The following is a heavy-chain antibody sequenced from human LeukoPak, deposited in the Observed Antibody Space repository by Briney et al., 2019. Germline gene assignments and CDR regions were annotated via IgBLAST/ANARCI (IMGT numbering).Heavy chain of an antibody. D-gene: IGHD2-15*01. J-gene: IGHJ5*02. CDR1: GFTFSSYS. Sequence: GGSLRLSCAASGFTFSSYSMNWVRQAPGKGLEWVSSISSSSSYIYYADSVKGRFTISRDNAKNSLYLRMNSLRAEDTAVYYCARVGGKRRYCSGGSCHSRNNWFDPWGQGTLVTVSS. CDR2: ISSSSSYI. CDR3: ARVGGKRRYCSGGSCHSRNNWFDP. V-gene: IGHV3-21*01.